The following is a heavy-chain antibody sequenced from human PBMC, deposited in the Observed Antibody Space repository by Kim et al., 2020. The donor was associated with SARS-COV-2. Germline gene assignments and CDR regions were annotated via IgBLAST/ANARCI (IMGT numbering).Heavy chain of an antibody. J-gene: IGHJ4*01. D-gene: IGHD1-1*01. V-gene: IGHV4-61*02. CDR3: ARGTPEYYPNTTNWNLFDY. Sequence: SETLSLTCTVSGGSISSGSYYWSWIRQPAGKGLEWIGRVYISGSTNYNPSLKSRVTISVDTSKNQFSLKLSSVTAADTAVYYCARGTPEYYPNTTNWNLFDYWGHGTLVTVSS. CDR2: VYISGST. CDR1: GGSISSGSYY.